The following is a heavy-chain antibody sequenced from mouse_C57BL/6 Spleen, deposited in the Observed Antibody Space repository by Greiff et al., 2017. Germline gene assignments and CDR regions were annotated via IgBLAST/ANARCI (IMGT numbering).Heavy chain of an antibody. J-gene: IGHJ3*01. V-gene: IGHV2-9*01. CDR3: AKLDDAHYGGAY. Sequence: VQLKESGPGLVAPSQCLTITCTVSGFSFTSYGVDWVRQPPGKGLEWLGVIWGGGSTNYNSAHMSRLSISKDNSKSQVFLKMNSLQTDDTAMYYCAKLDDAHYGGAYWGQGTLVTVSA. CDR2: IWGGGST. CDR1: GFSFTSYG. D-gene: IGHD1-1*01.